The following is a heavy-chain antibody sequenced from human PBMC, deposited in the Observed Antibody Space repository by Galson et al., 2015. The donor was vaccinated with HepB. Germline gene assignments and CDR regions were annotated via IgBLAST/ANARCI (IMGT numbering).Heavy chain of an antibody. CDR2: IYYTGST. CDR3: ARENAAADDS. Sequence: ETLSLTCTVSGASISSSSYFWGWIRQPPGKGLEWIGTIYYTGSTYYNPSLKSRVTISVDTSKNQFSLKLTSVTAADTAMYYCARENAAADDSWGQGTLVTVSS. V-gene: IGHV4-39*07. J-gene: IGHJ4*02. D-gene: IGHD6-13*01. CDR1: GASISSSSYF.